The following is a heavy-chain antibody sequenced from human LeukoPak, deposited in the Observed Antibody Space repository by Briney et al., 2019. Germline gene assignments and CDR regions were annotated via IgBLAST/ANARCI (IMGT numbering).Heavy chain of an antibody. Sequence: PSETLSLTCTVSGGSISSGDYYWSWIRQPPGKGLEWIGYIYYSGSTYYNPSLKSRVTISVDTSKNQFSLKLSSVTAADTAVYYCARANAPSIVLWFRESSYYFDYWGQGTLVTVSS. CDR2: IYYSGST. D-gene: IGHD3-10*01. J-gene: IGHJ4*02. V-gene: IGHV4-30-4*01. CDR3: ARANAPSIVLWFRESSYYFDY. CDR1: GGSISSGDYY.